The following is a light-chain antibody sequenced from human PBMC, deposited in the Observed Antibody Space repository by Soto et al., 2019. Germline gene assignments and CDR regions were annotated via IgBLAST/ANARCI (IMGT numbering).Light chain of an antibody. J-gene: IGLJ1*01. V-gene: IGLV1-44*01. Sequence: QSVLTQPPSASGTPGQRVTISCSGSSSNIGRNSVSWYQHPPRTAPKLLIFSNDQRPSGVPDRFSGSKSGTSASLAISGLQSEDEADYYCAAWDDTLNGYVFGTGTKVTVL. CDR1: SSNIGRNS. CDR3: AAWDDTLNGYV. CDR2: SND.